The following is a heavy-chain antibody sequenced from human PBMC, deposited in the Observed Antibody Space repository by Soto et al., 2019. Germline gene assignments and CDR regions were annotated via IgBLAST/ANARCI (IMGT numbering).Heavy chain of an antibody. V-gene: IGHV3-23*01. CDR2: ISGSDGST. J-gene: IGHJ4*02. D-gene: IGHD6-13*01. CDR1: GFTFSSYA. CDR3: ARRSSSWYFDY. Sequence: EVQLLESGGGLVQPGGSLRLSCAASGFTFSSYAMKWVRQAPGKGLEWVSVISGSDGSTYYADSVKGRFTISRDNPKNTLNLQMSILRAEDTAVYYCARRSSSWYFDYWGQGTLVTVSS.